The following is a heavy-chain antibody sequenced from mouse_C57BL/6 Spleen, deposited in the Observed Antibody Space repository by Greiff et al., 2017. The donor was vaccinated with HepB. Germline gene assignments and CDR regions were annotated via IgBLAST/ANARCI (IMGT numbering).Heavy chain of an antibody. J-gene: IGHJ4*01. V-gene: IGHV1-64*01. Sequence: VQLQQSGAELVKPGASVKLSCKASGYTFTSYWMHWVKQRPGQGLEWIGMIHPNSGSTNYNEKFKSKATLTVDKSSSTAYMQLSSLTSEDSAVYYCARLDYSSCYYYAMDYWSHGTSVTVSS. CDR1: GYTFTSYW. D-gene: IGHD1-1*01. CDR2: IHPNSGST. CDR3: ARLDYSSCYYYAMDY.